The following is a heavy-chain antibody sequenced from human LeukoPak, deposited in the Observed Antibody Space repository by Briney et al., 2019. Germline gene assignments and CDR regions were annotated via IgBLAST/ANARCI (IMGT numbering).Heavy chain of an antibody. J-gene: IGHJ6*03. D-gene: IGHD1-14*01. CDR2: MNPNSGNT. V-gene: IGHV1-8*01. Sequence: ASVKVSCKASGYTFTSYDINWVRQATGQGLEWMGWMNPNSGNTGYAQKFQGRVTMTRNTSISTACMELSSLRSEDTAVYYCASTRGGTNDYYYYMDVWGKGTTVTVSS. CDR1: GYTFTSYD. CDR3: ASTRGGTNDYYYYMDV.